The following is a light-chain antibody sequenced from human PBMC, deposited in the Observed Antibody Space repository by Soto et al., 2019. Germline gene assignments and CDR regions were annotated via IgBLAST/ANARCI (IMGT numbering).Light chain of an antibody. J-gene: IGKJ4*01. Sequence: AIRMTQSPSSFXASTGPRVTINCXASQGISSYLAWYQQKPGKAPKLLIYAASTLQSGVPSRFSGSGSGTDFTLTISCLQSEDFATYYCQQYYSYPLTFGGGTKVDIK. CDR3: QQYYSYPLT. V-gene: IGKV1-8*01. CDR2: AAS. CDR1: QGISSY.